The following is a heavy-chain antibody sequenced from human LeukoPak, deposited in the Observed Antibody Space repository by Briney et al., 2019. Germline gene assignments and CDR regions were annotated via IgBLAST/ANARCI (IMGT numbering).Heavy chain of an antibody. Sequence: PSETLSLTCTVSGGSISSYYWSWIRQPPGKGLEWIGYIYYSGSTNYNPSLKSRVTISVDTSKNQFSLKLSSVTAADTAVYYCARRYSSSHRTHYYYYMDVWGKGTTVTVSS. V-gene: IGHV4-59*01. CDR3: ARRYSSSHRTHYYYYMDV. D-gene: IGHD6-6*01. CDR2: IYYSGST. CDR1: GGSISSYY. J-gene: IGHJ6*03.